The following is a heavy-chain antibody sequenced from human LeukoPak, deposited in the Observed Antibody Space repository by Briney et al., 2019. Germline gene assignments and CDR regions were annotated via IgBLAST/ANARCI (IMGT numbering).Heavy chain of an antibody. CDR2: ISWNSGSI. D-gene: IGHD2-15*01. CDR1: GFTFDDYA. CDR3: AKDISLPKYCSGGSCYSADYYFDY. Sequence: GGSLRLSCAASGFTFDDYAMHWVRQAPGKGLEWVSGISWNSGSIGYADSVKGRFTISRDNAKNSLYLQMNSLRAEDTALYYCAKDISLPKYCSGGSCYSADYYFDYWGQGTLVTVSS. V-gene: IGHV3-9*01. J-gene: IGHJ4*02.